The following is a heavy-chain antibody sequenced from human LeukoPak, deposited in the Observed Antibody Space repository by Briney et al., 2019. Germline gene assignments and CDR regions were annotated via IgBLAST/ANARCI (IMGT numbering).Heavy chain of an antibody. CDR1: GFTFSSYE. CDR3: ARATYYYDR. V-gene: IGHV3-48*03. CDR2: ISSSGSTI. Sequence: GGSLRLSCAASGFTFSSYEMNWVRQAPGKGLEWVSYISSSGSTIYYADSVKGRSTISRDNAKNSLYLQMNSLRAEDTAVYYCARATYYYDRWGQGTLVTVSS. J-gene: IGHJ4*02. D-gene: IGHD3-22*01.